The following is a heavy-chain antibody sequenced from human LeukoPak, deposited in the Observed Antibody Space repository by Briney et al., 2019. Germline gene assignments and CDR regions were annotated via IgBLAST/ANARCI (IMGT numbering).Heavy chain of an antibody. Sequence: PSETLSLTCTVSGGSISSYYWSWIRQPPGKGLEWSGYIYYSGSTNYNPSLKSRVTISVDTSKNQFSLKLSSVTAADTAVYYCARGGLRYFDWPHDFDYWGQGTLVTVSS. J-gene: IGHJ4*02. V-gene: IGHV4-59*01. CDR1: GGSISSYY. D-gene: IGHD3-9*01. CDR3: ARGGLRYFDWPHDFDY. CDR2: IYYSGST.